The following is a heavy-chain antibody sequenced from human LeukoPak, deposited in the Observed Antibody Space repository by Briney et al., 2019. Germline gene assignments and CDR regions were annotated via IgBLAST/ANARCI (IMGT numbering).Heavy chain of an antibody. CDR3: ARDENYDYVWGSYRYPPYFDY. Sequence: ASVKVSCKASGYTFTSYGISWVRQAPGQGLEWMGWISAYNGNTNYAQKLQGRVTMTTDTSTSTAYMELRSLRSDDTAVYYCARDENYDYVWGSYRYPPYFDYWGQGTLVTVSS. V-gene: IGHV1-18*01. CDR1: GYTFTSYG. D-gene: IGHD3-16*02. J-gene: IGHJ4*02. CDR2: ISAYNGNT.